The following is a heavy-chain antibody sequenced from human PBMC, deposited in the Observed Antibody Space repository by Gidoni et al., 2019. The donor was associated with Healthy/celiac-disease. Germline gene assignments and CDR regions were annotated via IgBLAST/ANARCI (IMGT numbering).Heavy chain of an antibody. CDR3: ARNRVEMATTTLIDY. Sequence: QVQLQESGPGLVKPSETLSLPCAVSGYSISSGYYWGWIRQPPGKGLEWIGSIYHSGSTYYNPSLKSRVTISVDTSKNQFSLKLSSVTAADTAVDYCARNRVEMATTTLIDYWGQGTLVTVSS. CDR1: GYSISSGYY. D-gene: IGHD5-12*01. V-gene: IGHV4-38-2*01. J-gene: IGHJ4*02. CDR2: IYHSGST.